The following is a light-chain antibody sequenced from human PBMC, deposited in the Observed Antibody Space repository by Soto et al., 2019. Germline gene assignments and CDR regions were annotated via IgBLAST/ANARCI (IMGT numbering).Light chain of an antibody. J-gene: IGLJ3*02. CDR2: DVS. CDR1: SSDVGGYNY. Sequence: QSALTQPRSVSGSPGQSVTISCTGTSSDVGGYNYVSWYQQHPGKAPKVMIYDVSRRPSGVPDRFSGSKSGNTASLTISGLQAEDEADYYCCSYAVSNTFWVSGGGTKLTVL. V-gene: IGLV2-11*01. CDR3: CSYAVSNTFWV.